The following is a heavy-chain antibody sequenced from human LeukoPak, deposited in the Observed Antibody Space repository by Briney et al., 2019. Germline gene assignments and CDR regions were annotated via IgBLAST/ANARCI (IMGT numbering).Heavy chain of an antibody. Sequence: PSETLSLTCTVSRGSISSSTNYWGWIRRPPGKGLEWIVSIYYRGNTYYNPSLNSRVTISVDTTKNQFSLMLSSVTAADTAIYYCASIISGYSLNFDFWGQGTLVTVSS. CDR2: IYYRGNT. CDR3: ASIISGYSLNFDF. J-gene: IGHJ4*02. V-gene: IGHV4-39*01. CDR1: RGSISSSTNY. D-gene: IGHD4-23*01.